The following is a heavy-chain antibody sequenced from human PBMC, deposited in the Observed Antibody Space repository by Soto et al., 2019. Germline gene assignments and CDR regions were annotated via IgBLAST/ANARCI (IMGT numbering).Heavy chain of an antibody. CDR2: IYNSGNT. CDR1: GGSISSYY. J-gene: IGHJ4*02. CDR3: ASGLSGDKVDQ. V-gene: IGHV4-4*09. Sequence: SETLSLTCTVSGGSISSYYWSWIRQPPGKGLEWIGHIYNSGNTYNNPSIRSRLTISLDTSKSQFSLNLNSVTAADTAVYYCASGLSGDKVDQWGQGTLVTVSS. D-gene: IGHD2-21*01.